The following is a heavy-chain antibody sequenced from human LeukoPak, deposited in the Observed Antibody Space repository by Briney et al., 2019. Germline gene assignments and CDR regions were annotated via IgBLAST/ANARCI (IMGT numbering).Heavy chain of an antibody. CDR2: ISGSGGST. J-gene: IGHJ4*02. D-gene: IGHD6-19*01. CDR3: AKDPSGWYLFDY. Sequence: PGGSLRLSCAASGFTFSSYAMSWVRQAPGKGLEWVSAISGSGGSTYYADSVKGRFTISRDNSKNTLYPQMNSLRAEDTAVYYCAKDPSGWYLFDYWGQGTLVTVSS. V-gene: IGHV3-23*01. CDR1: GFTFSSYA.